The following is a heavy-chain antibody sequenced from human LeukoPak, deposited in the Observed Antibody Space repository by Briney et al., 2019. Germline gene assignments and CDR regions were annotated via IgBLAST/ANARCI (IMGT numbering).Heavy chain of an antibody. Sequence: GASVKVSCKASGYTFTSYDINWVRQATGQGLEWMGRMNPNSGNTGYAQKFQDRVTLTRDTSITTAYMELSSLRSDDTAVFYCARAGSILRGLSFFDYWGQGTLVTVSS. J-gene: IGHJ4*02. D-gene: IGHD3-10*01. CDR1: GYTFTSYD. V-gene: IGHV1-8*02. CDR3: ARAGSILRGLSFFDY. CDR2: MNPNSGNT.